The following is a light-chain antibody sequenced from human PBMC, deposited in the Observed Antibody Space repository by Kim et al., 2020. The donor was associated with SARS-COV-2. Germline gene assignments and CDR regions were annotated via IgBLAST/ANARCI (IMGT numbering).Light chain of an antibody. J-gene: IGKJ1*01. CDR3: KQYGSSPWT. CDR2: GAS. Sequence: SPGERATLSCRASQSVSNSYLAWFQQKPGQAPRLLMFGASNRATGIPDRFTGSGSGTDFTLTISRLEPEDFAVYFCKQYGSSPWTFGQGTKVDIK. V-gene: IGKV3-20*01. CDR1: QSVSNSY.